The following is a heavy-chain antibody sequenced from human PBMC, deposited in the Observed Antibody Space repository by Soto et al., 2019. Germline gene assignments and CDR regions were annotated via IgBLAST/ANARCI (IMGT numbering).Heavy chain of an antibody. D-gene: IGHD1-1*01. CDR2: IHPNTGAT. V-gene: IGHV1-2*02. CDR1: RYIFTAYF. Sequence: QVQLVQSGAEVKKPGASVKVSCKAPRYIFTAYFMHWVRQAPGQGLEWMGWIHPNTGATHYVLSFQGMVNMTRDTSIITCYMELSILRSYDTAVYYCASHDPGARFDPWGQGTLVIVSS. CDR3: ASHDPGARFDP. J-gene: IGHJ5*02.